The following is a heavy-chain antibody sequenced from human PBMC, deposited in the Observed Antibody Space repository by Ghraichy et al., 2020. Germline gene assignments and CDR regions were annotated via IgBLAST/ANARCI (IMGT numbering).Heavy chain of an antibody. Sequence: GGSLRLSCEVSGITLSSYAMYWVRQAPGKGLDWLARILDGGRREYYADSVKGRFTISRDDSKNTVYLDVNSLRPADTSMYYCATDSYNFDYWGRGTLVTVSS. CDR2: ILDGGRRE. J-gene: IGHJ4*02. CDR3: ATDSYNFDY. V-gene: IGHV3-30*02. D-gene: IGHD5-24*01. CDR1: GITLSSYA.